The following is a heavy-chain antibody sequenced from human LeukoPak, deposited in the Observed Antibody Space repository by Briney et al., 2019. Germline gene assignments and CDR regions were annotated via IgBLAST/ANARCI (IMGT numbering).Heavy chain of an antibody. V-gene: IGHV4-4*02. CDR3: ARGEEHGSGTVHFDY. J-gene: IGHJ4*02. D-gene: IGHD3-10*01. CDR2: IYHSGST. Sequence: PSGTLSLICGVSGGSISSNTWWSWVRQPPGRGLEWIGEIYHSGSTNYNPSLKSRVTMSVDNSKNQFSLKLSSVTAADTAVYYCARGEEHGSGTVHFDYWGQGTLVTVSS. CDR1: GGSISSNTW.